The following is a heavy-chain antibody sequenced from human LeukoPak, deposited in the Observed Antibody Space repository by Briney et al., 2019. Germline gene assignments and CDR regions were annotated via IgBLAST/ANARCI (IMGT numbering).Heavy chain of an antibody. J-gene: IGHJ6*03. CDR1: GFTFSSYW. Sequence: GGSLRFSCAASGFTFSSYWMSWVRQAPGKGLEWVANIKQDGSEKYYVDSVKGRFTISRDNAKNSLYLQMNSLRAEDTAVYYCARHGDIVVVPYYYYMDVWGKGTTVTVSS. D-gene: IGHD2-2*01. CDR2: IKQDGSEK. V-gene: IGHV3-7*01. CDR3: ARHGDIVVVPYYYYMDV.